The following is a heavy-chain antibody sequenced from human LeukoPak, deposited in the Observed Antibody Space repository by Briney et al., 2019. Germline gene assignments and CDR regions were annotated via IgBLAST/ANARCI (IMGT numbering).Heavy chain of an antibody. Sequence: GGSQRLSCAASGFTFSRFWMHWVRQAPGKGLVWVSRVSADGSNTNYADSVKGRFSISRDNAKNTLYLQMNSLRAEDTAVYYCASGAVDSSGYFDSWGQGTLVTVSS. J-gene: IGHJ4*02. V-gene: IGHV3-74*01. CDR1: GFTFSRFW. D-gene: IGHD3-22*01. CDR2: VSADGSNT. CDR3: ASGAVDSSGYFDS.